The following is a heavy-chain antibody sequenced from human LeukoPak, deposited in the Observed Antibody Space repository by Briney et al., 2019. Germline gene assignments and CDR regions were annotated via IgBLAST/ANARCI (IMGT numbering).Heavy chain of an antibody. CDR1: GFTFNNYY. J-gene: IGHJ1*01. CDR3: ARVDFYYDSSGYVVEYFQH. CDR2: ISSSATNI. D-gene: IGHD3-22*01. Sequence: KPGGSLRLSCAASGFTFNNYYMSWIRQAPGKGLEWVSYISSSATNIQYADSVKGRFTISRDNAKNSLFLQMNSLRAEDTAVYYCARVDFYYDSSGYVVEYFQHWGQGILVTVSS. V-gene: IGHV3-11*01.